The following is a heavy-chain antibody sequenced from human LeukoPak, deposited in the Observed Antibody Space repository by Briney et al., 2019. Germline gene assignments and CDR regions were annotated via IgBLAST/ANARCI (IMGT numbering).Heavy chain of an antibody. Sequence: PSETLSLTCTVSGGSISSSSYYWGWIRQPPGKGLEWIGSIYYSGSTYYNPSLKSRVTISVDTSKNQFSLKLSSVTAADTAVYYCASVVRGVLNYYMDVWGKGTTVTISS. J-gene: IGHJ6*03. V-gene: IGHV4-39*01. D-gene: IGHD3-10*01. CDR3: ASVVRGVLNYYMDV. CDR1: GGSISSSSYY. CDR2: IYYSGST.